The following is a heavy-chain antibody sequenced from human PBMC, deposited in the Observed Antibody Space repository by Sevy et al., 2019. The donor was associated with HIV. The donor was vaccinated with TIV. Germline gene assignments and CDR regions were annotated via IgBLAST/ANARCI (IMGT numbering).Heavy chain of an antibody. D-gene: IGHD3-22*01. V-gene: IGHV3-20*04. J-gene: IGHJ3*01. Sequence: GGSLRLSCAASGFTFNDHAMSWVRQAPGKGLEWVSSINWTGDNTGYADSVKGRFTISRDDAKKSLYLQMNSLRAEDTALYYSARNTYYLDTTGYGAFDVWGQGTMVTVS. CDR2: INWTGDNT. CDR3: ARNTYYLDTTGYGAFDV. CDR1: GFTFNDHA.